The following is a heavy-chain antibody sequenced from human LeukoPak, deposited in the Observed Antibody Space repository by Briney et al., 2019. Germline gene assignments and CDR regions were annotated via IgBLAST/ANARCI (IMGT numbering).Heavy chain of an antibody. D-gene: IGHD2-15*01. V-gene: IGHV4-39*01. CDR1: GGSISSFGYF. J-gene: IGHJ4*02. CDR2: IHYSGST. Sequence: SETLSLTCTVSGGSISSFGYFWGWFRQPPGKTLEWLGSIHYSGSTYYNPSLKSRITVSVDTSKNQISLRLSSVTAADTSVYYCSRKRDCNAGGCYVDYWGQGTLVTVSS. CDR3: SRKRDCNAGGCYVDY.